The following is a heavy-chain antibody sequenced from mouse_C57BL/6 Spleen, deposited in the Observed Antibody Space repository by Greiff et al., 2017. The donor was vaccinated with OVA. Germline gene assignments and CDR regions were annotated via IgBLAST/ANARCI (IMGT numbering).Heavy chain of an antibody. J-gene: IGHJ2*01. CDR3: TTAIYYDYGFDY. D-gene: IGHD2-4*01. CDR1: GFNIKDDY. CDR2: IDPENGDT. V-gene: IGHV14-4*01. Sequence: EVKVVESGAELVRPGASVKLSCTASGFNIKDDYMHWVKQRPEQGLEWIGWIDPENGDTEYASKFQGKATITADTSSNTAYLQLSSLTSEDTAVYYCTTAIYYDYGFDYWGQGTTLTVSS.